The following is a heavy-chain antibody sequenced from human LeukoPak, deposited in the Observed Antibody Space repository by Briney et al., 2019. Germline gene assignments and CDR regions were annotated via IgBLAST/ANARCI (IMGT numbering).Heavy chain of an antibody. D-gene: IGHD2-15*01. CDR3: AKGLYCGGGSCLFDY. Sequence: GGSLRLSCAASGFTFSSYAMNWVRQAPGKGLEWVSGIGGSGGSTYYADSVKGRFTISRDNSKNKLYLQMNSLRAEDRAVYYCAKGLYCGGGSCLFDYWGQGTLVTVSS. V-gene: IGHV3-23*01. CDR1: GFTFSSYA. J-gene: IGHJ4*02. CDR2: IGGSGGST.